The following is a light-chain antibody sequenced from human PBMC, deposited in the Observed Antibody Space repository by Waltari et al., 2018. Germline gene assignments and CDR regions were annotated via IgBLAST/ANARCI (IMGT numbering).Light chain of an antibody. Sequence: EVVLTQSPATLSVSLGERATLSCRASQSVSSDLAWYQQKPGQAPRLLIHGASIRATGIPARFRGSGSGTEFTLTISSLQSEDSAVYYCQQYNKWPPGTFGQGTKVEIK. CDR2: GAS. CDR1: QSVSSD. CDR3: QQYNKWPPGT. J-gene: IGKJ1*01. V-gene: IGKV3-15*01.